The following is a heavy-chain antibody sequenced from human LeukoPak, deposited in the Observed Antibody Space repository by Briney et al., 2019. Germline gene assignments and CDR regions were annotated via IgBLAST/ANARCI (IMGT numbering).Heavy chain of an antibody. CDR3: ARPRIYGDYYYYYMDV. V-gene: IGHV4-39*01. CDR1: GGSISSSSYY. CDR2: IYYSGST. D-gene: IGHD4-17*01. Sequence: SETLSLTCTVSGGSISSSSYYWGWIRQPPGKGLEWIGSIYYSGSTCYNPSLKSRVTISVDTSKNQFSLKLSSVTAADTAVYYCARPRIYGDYYYYYMDVWGKGTTVTVSS. J-gene: IGHJ6*03.